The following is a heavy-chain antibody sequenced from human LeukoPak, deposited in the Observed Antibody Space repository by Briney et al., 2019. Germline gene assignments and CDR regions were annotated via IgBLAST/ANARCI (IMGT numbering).Heavy chain of an antibody. CDR2: ISYDGSNK. CDR3: ASHGPTTYYYDSSGYVPLKY. V-gene: IGHV3-30-3*01. CDR1: GFTFSSYA. J-gene: IGHJ4*02. D-gene: IGHD3-22*01. Sequence: PGGSLRLSCAASGFTFSSYAMHWVRQAPGKGLEWVAVISYDGSNKYYADSVKGRFTISRDNSKNTLYLQMNSLRAEDTAVYYCASHGPTTYYYDSSGYVPLKYWGQGTLVTVSS.